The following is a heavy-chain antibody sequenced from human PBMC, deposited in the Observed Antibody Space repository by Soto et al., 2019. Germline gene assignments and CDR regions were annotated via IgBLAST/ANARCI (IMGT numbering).Heavy chain of an antibody. CDR2: IYSGGST. CDR3: ARGGIAVAGGLDY. V-gene: IGHV3-53*02. J-gene: IGHJ4*02. D-gene: IGHD6-19*01. CDR1: GFTVSSNY. Sequence: EVQLVETGGGLIQPGGSLRLSCAASGFTVSSNYMSWVRQAPGKGLEWVSVIYSGGSTYYADSVKGRFTISRDNSKNTLYLQMNSLRAEDTAVYYCARGGIAVAGGLDYWGQGTLVTVSS.